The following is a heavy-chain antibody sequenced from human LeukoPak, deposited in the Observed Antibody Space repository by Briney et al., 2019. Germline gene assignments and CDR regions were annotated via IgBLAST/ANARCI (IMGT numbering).Heavy chain of an antibody. Sequence: PGGSLRLSCAASGFTFDDYGMSWVRQAPGKGLEWVSGINWNGGSTGYADSVKGRFTISRDNAKNSLYLQMNSLRADDTAVYYCARGRDYAGIAAMYDHWGQGMLVTVSS. D-gene: IGHD4-23*01. CDR3: ARGRDYAGIAAMYDH. CDR1: GFTFDDYG. CDR2: INWNGGST. V-gene: IGHV3-20*04. J-gene: IGHJ4*02.